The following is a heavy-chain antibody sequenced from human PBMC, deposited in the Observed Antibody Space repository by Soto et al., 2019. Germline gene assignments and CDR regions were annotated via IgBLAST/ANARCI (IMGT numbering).Heavy chain of an antibody. V-gene: IGHV1-18*01. CDR1: GYTFTSYG. Sequence: QVQLVQSGAEVKKPGASVKVSCKASGYTFTSYGISWVRQAPGQGLEWMGWISAYNGNTNYAQKLQGRVTMTTDTXTXTAYMELRSLRSDDTAVYYCARFMIVVTTSNWYFDLWGRGTLVTVSS. CDR3: ARFMIVVTTSNWYFDL. J-gene: IGHJ2*01. D-gene: IGHD2-21*01. CDR2: ISAYNGNT.